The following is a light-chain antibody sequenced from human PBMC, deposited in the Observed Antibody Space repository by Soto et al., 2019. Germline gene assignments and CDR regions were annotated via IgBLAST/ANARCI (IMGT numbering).Light chain of an antibody. CDR3: QQRSNWLT. Sequence: ESVFTQSPATLSLSPWERATLSCRSSQSVSSYLAWYQQKPGQAPRLLIYDASNRATGIPARFSGSGSGTDFTLTISSLEPEDFAIYYCQQRSNWLTFGGGTKVEIK. J-gene: IGKJ4*01. V-gene: IGKV3-11*01. CDR1: QSVSSY. CDR2: DAS.